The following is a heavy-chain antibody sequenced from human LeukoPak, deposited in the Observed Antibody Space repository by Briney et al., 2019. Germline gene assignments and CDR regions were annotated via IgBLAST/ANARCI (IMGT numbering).Heavy chain of an antibody. Sequence: PGGTLRLSCAVSGFTFDDYGVSWGRQAPGEGVEWVSGINWNGGSTGYADSVKGRFTISRDNAKKSVYLKMNSLRGEDTALYYWARDYCGGDCYPFDYWGQGTLVTVSS. D-gene: IGHD2-21*02. V-gene: IGHV3-20*04. J-gene: IGHJ4*02. CDR1: GFTFDDYG. CDR2: INWNGGST. CDR3: ARDYCGGDCYPFDY.